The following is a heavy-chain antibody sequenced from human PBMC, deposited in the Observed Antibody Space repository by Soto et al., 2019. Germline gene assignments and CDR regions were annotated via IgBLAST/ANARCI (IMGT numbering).Heavy chain of an antibody. CDR1: GGSFSGYY. CDR3: ARNWNLALVPAAYFDS. V-gene: IGHV4-34*01. CDR2: INHSGST. J-gene: IGHJ4*02. D-gene: IGHD2-2*01. Sequence: SETLSLTCAVYGGSFSGYYWSWIRQPPGKGLEWIGEINHSGSTNYNPSLKSRVTISVDTSKNQFSLKLSSVTAADTAVYYCARNWNLALVPAAYFDSWGQGTLVTVSS.